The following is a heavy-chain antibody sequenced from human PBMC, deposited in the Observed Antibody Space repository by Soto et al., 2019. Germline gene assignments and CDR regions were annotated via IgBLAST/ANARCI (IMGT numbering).Heavy chain of an antibody. CDR2: IWYDGSNK. D-gene: IGHD3-3*02. CDR1: GFTFSSYG. Sequence: PGGSLRLSCAASGFTFSSYGMHWVRQAPGKGLEWVAVIWYDGSNKYYADSVKGRFTISRDNSKNTLYLQMNSLRAEDTAVYYCARSHTIYGLYGMDVWGQGTTVTVSS. J-gene: IGHJ6*02. V-gene: IGHV3-33*01. CDR3: ARSHTIYGLYGMDV.